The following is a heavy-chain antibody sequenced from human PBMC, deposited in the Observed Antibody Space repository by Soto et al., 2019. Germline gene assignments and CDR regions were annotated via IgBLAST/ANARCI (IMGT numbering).Heavy chain of an antibody. Sequence: GGSLRLSCAASGFTFSSYAMSWVRQAPGKGLEWVSAISGSGGSTYYADSVKGRFTISRDNSKNTLYLQMNSLRAEDTAVYYCAKDFGYCTNGVCYTFDIWGQGTMVTVSS. CDR2: ISGSGGST. CDR3: AKDFGYCTNGVCYTFDI. J-gene: IGHJ3*02. CDR1: GFTFSSYA. V-gene: IGHV3-23*01. D-gene: IGHD2-8*01.